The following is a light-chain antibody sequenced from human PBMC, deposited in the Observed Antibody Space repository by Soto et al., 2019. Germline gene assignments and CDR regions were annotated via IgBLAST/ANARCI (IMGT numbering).Light chain of an antibody. CDR3: YLTMRSGLEV. CDR1: SDKVSASHF. CDR2: NTN. J-gene: IGLJ2*01. Sequence: QTMVTQEPSFSVSPGGTVTLTCGLSSDKVSASHFPSWYQQTPGQAPRTLIYNTNTRSSGVPDLSSVYILGNRAALTIAVDQADDEYYYYCYLTMRSGLEVFGRGTKLTVL. V-gene: IGLV8-61*01.